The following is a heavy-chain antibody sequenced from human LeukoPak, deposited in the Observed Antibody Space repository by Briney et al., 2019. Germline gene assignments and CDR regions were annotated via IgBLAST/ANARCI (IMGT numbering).Heavy chain of an antibody. V-gene: IGHV4-39*01. J-gene: IGHJ5*02. Sequence: SETPSLTCTVSGGSISSSSYYWGWIRQPPGKGLEWIGSIYYSGSTYYNPSLKSRVTISVDTSKNQFSLKLSSVTAADTAVYYCARLYSSGKGWFDPWGQGTLVTVSS. D-gene: IGHD6-19*01. CDR1: GGSISSSSYY. CDR2: IYYSGST. CDR3: ARLYSSGKGWFDP.